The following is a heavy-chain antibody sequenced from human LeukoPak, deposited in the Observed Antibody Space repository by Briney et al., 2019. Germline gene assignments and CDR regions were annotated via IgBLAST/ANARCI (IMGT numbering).Heavy chain of an antibody. CDR2: INPSGGST. Sequence: ASVKVSFKASGYTFTSYYMHWVRQAPGPGLEWMGIINPSGGSTSYAQKFQGRVTMTRDMSTSTDYMELSSLRSEDTAVYYCARDNSVEDTAWWFDPWGQGTLVTVSS. D-gene: IGHD4-23*01. J-gene: IGHJ5*02. CDR3: ARDNSVEDTAWWFDP. CDR1: GYTFTSYY. V-gene: IGHV1-46*01.